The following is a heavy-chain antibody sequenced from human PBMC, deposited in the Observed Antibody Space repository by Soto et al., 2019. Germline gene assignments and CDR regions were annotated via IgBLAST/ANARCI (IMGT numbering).Heavy chain of an antibody. V-gene: IGHV4-39*01. CDR2: IYYSGST. CDR3: ARQGLATVRLWFDP. D-gene: IGHD4-17*01. CDR1: GVSISSSSYY. J-gene: IGHJ5*02. Sequence: SETLSLTCTVSGVSISSSSYYWGWIRQPPGKGLEWIGSIYYSGSTYYNPSLKSRVTISVDTSKNQFSLKLSSVTAADTAVYYCARQGLATVRLWFDPWGQGTLVTVSS.